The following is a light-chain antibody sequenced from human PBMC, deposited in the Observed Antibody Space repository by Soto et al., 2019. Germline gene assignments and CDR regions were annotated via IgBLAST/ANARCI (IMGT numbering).Light chain of an antibody. CDR1: HDTRNS. V-gene: IGKV1-16*01. CDR3: QQYSSFPYT. CDR2: GAS. Sequence: DFQMTQSPSSFSASVGERVTIICRPSHDTRNSVAWFQQRPGMAPKSLIYGASSLQSGVSSRFSGSGSGTQFTLTISSLQPEDFATYYCQQYSSFPYTFGQGTKLEIK. J-gene: IGKJ2*01.